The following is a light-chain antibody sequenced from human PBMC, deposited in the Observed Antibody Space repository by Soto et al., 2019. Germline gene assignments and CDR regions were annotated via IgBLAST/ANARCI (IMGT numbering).Light chain of an antibody. CDR1: QSISGW. Sequence: DIQMTQSPSTLSGSVGDRATITCRASQSISGWLAWFQQRPGKAPKLLIYDASSLESGVPSRFSGSGSGTEFTLTISSLQPDDLATYYCQQYNGYKWTFGQGTKVDIK. CDR2: DAS. J-gene: IGKJ1*01. V-gene: IGKV1-5*01. CDR3: QQYNGYKWT.